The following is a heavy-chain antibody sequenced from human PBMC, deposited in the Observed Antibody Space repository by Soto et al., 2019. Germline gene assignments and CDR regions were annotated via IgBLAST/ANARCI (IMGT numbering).Heavy chain of an antibody. V-gene: IGHV3-48*03. D-gene: IGHD1-26*01. CDR2: ISSSGSTI. Sequence: GGSLRLSCAASGFTSSSYEMNWVRQAPGKGLEWVSYISSSGSTIYYADSVKGRFTISRDNAKNSLYLQMNSLRAEDTAVYYCAGQRSKAGGGMDVWGQGTTVTVSS. CDR1: GFTSSSYE. CDR3: AGQRSKAGGGMDV. J-gene: IGHJ6*02.